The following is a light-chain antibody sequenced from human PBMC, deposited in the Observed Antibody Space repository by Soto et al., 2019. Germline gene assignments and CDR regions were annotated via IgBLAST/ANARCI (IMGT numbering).Light chain of an antibody. V-gene: IGKV3-11*01. CDR3: QHRSKWPPRIT. CDR1: QSVSDY. Sequence: DIVLTQSPATLSLSPGERATLSCRASQSVSDYLAWYQQKPGQAPRLLIYDASNRATGIPAKFSGSGSGTDFTLTIGSLVPEDFAVYSCQHRSKWPPRITFGGGTKVEIK. CDR2: DAS. J-gene: IGKJ4*01.